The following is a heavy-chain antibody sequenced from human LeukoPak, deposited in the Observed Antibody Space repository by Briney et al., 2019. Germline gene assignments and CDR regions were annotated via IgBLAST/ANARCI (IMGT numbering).Heavy chain of an antibody. CDR3: ARPRIAAAGTDNWFDP. CDR2: ISYDGSNK. D-gene: IGHD6-13*01. V-gene: IGHV3-30-3*01. Sequence: GGSLLLSCAASGFTFSSYAMHWVRQAPGKGLEWVAVISYDGSNKYYADSGKGRFTIARNKSKNTLYLQMNSLRAEDTAVYYCARPRIAAAGTDNWFDPWGQGTLVTVSS. CDR1: GFTFSSYA. J-gene: IGHJ5*02.